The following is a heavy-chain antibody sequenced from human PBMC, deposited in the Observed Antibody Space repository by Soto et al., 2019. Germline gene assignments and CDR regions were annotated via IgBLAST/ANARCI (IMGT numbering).Heavy chain of an antibody. Sequence: QVQLQESGPGLVKPSETLSLTCTVSGGSVSSGSYYWSWIRQPPGKGLEWIGYIYYSASTNYNPALKSRVTISVDTSKNQCSLKLSSVTAADTAVYYCASGGRAYYYGMDVWGQGTTVTVSS. CDR2: IYYSAST. CDR3: ASGGRAYYYGMDV. CDR1: GGSVSSGSYY. J-gene: IGHJ6*02. D-gene: IGHD2-15*01. V-gene: IGHV4-61*01.